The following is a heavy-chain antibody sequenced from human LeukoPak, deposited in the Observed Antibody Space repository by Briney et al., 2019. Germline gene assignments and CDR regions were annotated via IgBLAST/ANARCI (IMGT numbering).Heavy chain of an antibody. CDR1: GYTLSELS. CDR2: FDPADGEI. J-gene: IGHJ4*02. D-gene: IGHD6-25*01. V-gene: IGHV1-24*01. CDR3: ATRNLAAAADNFDY. Sequence: ASVKVSCKVSGYTLSELSMHWVRQAPEIGLEWMGGFDPADGEIIYAQKFQGRLTMTEDTSTDTASMELSSLRSEDTAVYYCATRNLAAAADNFDYWGQGTLVTVSS.